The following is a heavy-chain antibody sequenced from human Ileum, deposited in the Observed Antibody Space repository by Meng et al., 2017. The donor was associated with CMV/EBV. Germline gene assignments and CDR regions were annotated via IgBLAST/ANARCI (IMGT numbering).Heavy chain of an antibody. CDR3: ARVFDWNYGSDY. CDR1: GYTFTGYY. Sequence: ASVKVSCKASGYTFTGYYMHWVRQAPGQGLEWMGWINPNSGGTNYAQKLQGRVTMTRDTSSSTAYMELSRLRSDDTAVYYCARVFDWNYGSDYWGQGTLVTVSS. CDR2: INPNSGGT. D-gene: IGHD1-7*01. V-gene: IGHV1-2*02. J-gene: IGHJ4*02.